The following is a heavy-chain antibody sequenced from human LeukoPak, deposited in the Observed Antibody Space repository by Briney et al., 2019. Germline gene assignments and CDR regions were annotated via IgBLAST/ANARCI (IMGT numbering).Heavy chain of an antibody. CDR2: IKSKTDGGTT. D-gene: IGHD1-26*01. J-gene: IGHJ3*02. CDR3: TTDLALWRELEAFDI. Sequence: PGGSLRLSCAASGFTFSNAWMSWVRQAPGKGLEWVGRIKSKTDGGTTDYAAPVKGRFTISRDDSKNTLYLQMNSLKTEDTAVYYCTTDLALWRELEAFDIWGQGTMVTVSS. V-gene: IGHV3-15*01. CDR1: GFTFSNAW.